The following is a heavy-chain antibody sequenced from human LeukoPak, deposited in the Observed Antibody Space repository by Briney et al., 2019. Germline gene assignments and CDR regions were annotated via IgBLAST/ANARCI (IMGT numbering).Heavy chain of an antibody. CDR3: ARGVDPFYYFDY. CDR1: GYTFTGYY. CDR2: INPNSGGT. J-gene: IGHJ4*02. Sequence: ASVKVSCKASGYTFTGYYMHWVRQAPGQGLEWMGWINPNSGGTNYAQKFQGWATMTRDTSISTAYMELSRLRSDDTAVYYCARGVDPFYYFDYWGQGTLVTVSS. V-gene: IGHV1-2*04. D-gene: IGHD3-3*01.